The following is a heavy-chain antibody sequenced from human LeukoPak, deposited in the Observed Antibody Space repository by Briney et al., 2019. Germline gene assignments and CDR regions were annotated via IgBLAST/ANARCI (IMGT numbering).Heavy chain of an antibody. CDR3: ASGSPGYSSGWFLFDY. J-gene: IGHJ4*02. CDR2: IWYDGSNK. CDR1: GFTFSSYG. V-gene: IGHV3-33*01. Sequence: GGSLRLSCAASGFTFSSYGTHWVRQAPGKGLEWVAVIWYDGSNKYYADSVKGRFTISRDNSKNTLYLQMNSLRAEDTAVYYCASGSPGYSSGWFLFDYWGQGTLVTVSS. D-gene: IGHD6-19*01.